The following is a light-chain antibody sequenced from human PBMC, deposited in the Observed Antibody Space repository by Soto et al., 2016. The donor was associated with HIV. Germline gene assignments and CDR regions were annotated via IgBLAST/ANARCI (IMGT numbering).Light chain of an antibody. CDR1: QSIGGF. Sequence: DIQMTQSPSSLSASVGDRVTITCRASQSIGGFLNWYQQTPGKAPNLLIYDASTLQSGVPSRFSGSGSGTDFTLIISSLQPEDFATYYCQQSYNTPRTFGQGTKVEIK. CDR2: DAS. J-gene: IGKJ1*01. CDR3: QQSYNTPRT. V-gene: IGKV1-39*01.